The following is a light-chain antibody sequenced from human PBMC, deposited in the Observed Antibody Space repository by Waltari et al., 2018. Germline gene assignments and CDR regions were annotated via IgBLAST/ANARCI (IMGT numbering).Light chain of an antibody. CDR3: QQYYNWPPFT. CDR1: QGVSSN. Sequence: EIVMTQSPATLTVSPGERATLSCRASQGVSSNLAWYQQKPVQAPRLPIYGASTRATGIPARFSGSGSETEFTLTISSLQSEDFAVYYCQQYYNWPPFTFGPGTKVDIK. V-gene: IGKV3-15*01. CDR2: GAS. J-gene: IGKJ3*01.